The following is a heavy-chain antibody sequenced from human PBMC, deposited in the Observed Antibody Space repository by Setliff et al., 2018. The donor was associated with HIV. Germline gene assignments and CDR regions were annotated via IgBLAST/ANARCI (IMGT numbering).Heavy chain of an antibody. Sequence: GASVKVSCKASGYTFTSYYMHWVRRAPGQGLEWMGIINPSGGGTTYARKLQGRVSMTRDTATNTVYMELTSLRSEDTAVYYCARGLGYSSGSEYFQYWGQGTLVTVSS. D-gene: IGHD5-18*01. V-gene: IGHV1-46*03. CDR2: INPSGGGT. CDR3: ARGLGYSSGSEYFQY. CDR1: GYTFTSYY. J-gene: IGHJ1*01.